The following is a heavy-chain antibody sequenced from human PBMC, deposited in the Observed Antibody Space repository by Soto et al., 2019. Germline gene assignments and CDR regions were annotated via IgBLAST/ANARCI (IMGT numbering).Heavy chain of an antibody. V-gene: IGHV3-43*01. Sequence: PGGSLRLSCAASGFTFDDYTMHWVRQAPGKGLEWVSLISWDGGSTYYADSVKGRFTISRGNSKNSLYLQMNSLRTEDTALYYCAKAIYYGDKRGGFDYWGQGTLVTVSS. D-gene: IGHD4-17*01. J-gene: IGHJ4*02. CDR1: GFTFDDYT. CDR2: ISWDGGST. CDR3: AKAIYYGDKRGGFDY.